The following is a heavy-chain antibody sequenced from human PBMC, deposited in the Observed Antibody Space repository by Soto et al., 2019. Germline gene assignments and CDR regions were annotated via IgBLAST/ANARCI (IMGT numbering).Heavy chain of an antibody. Sequence: ASVKVSCKASGYTFTSYAMHWVRQAPGQRLEWMGWINAGNGNTKYSQKFQGRVTITRDTSASTAYMELSSLRSEDTAVYYCAREVGYCSGGSCYFWFDPWGQGTLVTVS. J-gene: IGHJ5*02. CDR3: AREVGYCSGGSCYFWFDP. CDR1: GYTFTSYA. CDR2: INAGNGNT. V-gene: IGHV1-3*01. D-gene: IGHD2-15*01.